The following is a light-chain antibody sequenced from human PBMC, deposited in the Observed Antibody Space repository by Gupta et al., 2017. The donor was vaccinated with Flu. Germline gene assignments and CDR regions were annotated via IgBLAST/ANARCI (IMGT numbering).Light chain of an antibody. CDR3: QQYGSLPPT. CDR2: GAS. J-gene: IGKJ1*01. Sequence: LSLSPGERATLSCRASQSVSSSYLAWYQQKPGQAPRLLIYGASSRATGIPDRFSGSGSGTDFTLTISRLEPEDFAVYYCQQYGSLPPTFGQG. CDR1: QSVSSSY. V-gene: IGKV3-20*01.